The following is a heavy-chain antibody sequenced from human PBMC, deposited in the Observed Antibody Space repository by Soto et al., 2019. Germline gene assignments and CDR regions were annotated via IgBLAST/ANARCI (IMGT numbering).Heavy chain of an antibody. CDR3: AKDFPDMRWNDVGGAFDI. D-gene: IGHD1-1*01. V-gene: IGHV3-9*01. CDR2: ISWNSGSI. J-gene: IGHJ3*02. Sequence: GGSLRLSCAASGFTFDDYAMHWVRQAPGKGLEWVSGISWNSGSIGYADSVKGRFTISRDNAKNSLYLQMNSLRAEDTALYYCAKDFPDMRWNDVGGAFDIWGQGTMVTVSS. CDR1: GFTFDDYA.